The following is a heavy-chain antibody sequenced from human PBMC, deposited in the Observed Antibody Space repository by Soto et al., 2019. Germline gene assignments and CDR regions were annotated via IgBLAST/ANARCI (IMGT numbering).Heavy chain of an antibody. CDR3: ARGTLIGSSTRNWFDP. CDR2: IYHNGRT. CDR1: GIPISSYDW. J-gene: IGHJ5*02. V-gene: IGHV4-4*02. D-gene: IGHD3-10*01. Sequence: QVHLEESGPGLVRPSGTLALICNVSGIPISSYDWWTWVRQTPGKGMEWIGEIYHNGRTNYNPFLKSRVSLSVDKSKNQFSLNLQSLTAADTAVYYCARGTLIGSSTRNWFDPWGPGTQVTVSS.